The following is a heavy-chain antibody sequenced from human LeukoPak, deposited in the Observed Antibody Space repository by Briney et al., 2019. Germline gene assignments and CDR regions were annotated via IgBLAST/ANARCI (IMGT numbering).Heavy chain of an antibody. CDR1: GYTFTGYY. J-gene: IGHJ5*02. CDR2: INPNSGGT. D-gene: IGHD3-22*01. CDR3: ARAGTVAGMIVEVMRNWFDP. V-gene: IGHV1-2*02. Sequence: ASVKVSCKASGYTFTGYYMHWVRQAPGQGLEWMGWINPNSGGTNYAQKFQGRVTMTRDTSISTAYMELSRLRSDDTAVYYCARAGTVAGMIVEVMRNWFDPWGQGTLVTVSS.